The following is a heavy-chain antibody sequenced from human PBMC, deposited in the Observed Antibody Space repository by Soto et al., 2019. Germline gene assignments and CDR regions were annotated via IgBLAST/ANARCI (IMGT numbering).Heavy chain of an antibody. J-gene: IGHJ4*02. CDR2: ISGSGGST. CDR3: AKDSPLGGYCSGGSCYPLGH. CDR1: GFTFSSYA. Sequence: GGSLRLSCAASGFTFSSYAMSWVRQAPGKGLEWVSAISGSGGSTYYADSVKGRFTISRDNSKNTLYLQMNSLRAEDTAVYYCAKDSPLGGYCSGGSCYPLGHWGQGTLVTVSS. D-gene: IGHD2-15*01. V-gene: IGHV3-23*01.